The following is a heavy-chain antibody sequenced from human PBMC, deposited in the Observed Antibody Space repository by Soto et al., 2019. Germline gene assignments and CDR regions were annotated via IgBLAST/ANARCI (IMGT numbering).Heavy chain of an antibody. CDR3: AKVGGYVYYYGMDV. D-gene: IGHD3-22*01. CDR2: ISYDGSNK. J-gene: IGHJ6*02. Sequence: GGSLRLSCAASGFTFSSYAMHWVRQAPGKGLEWVAVISYDGSNKYYADSVKGRFTISRDNSKNTLYLQMNSLRAEDTAVYYCAKVGGYVYYYGMDVWGQGTTVTVSS. CDR1: GFTFSSYA. V-gene: IGHV3-30-3*01.